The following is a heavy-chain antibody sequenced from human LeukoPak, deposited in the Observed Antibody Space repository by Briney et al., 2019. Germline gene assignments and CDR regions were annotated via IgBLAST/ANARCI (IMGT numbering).Heavy chain of an antibody. CDR2: IKQDGSEK. V-gene: IGHV3-7*01. J-gene: IGHJ4*02. CDR1: GFTFSSYW. D-gene: IGHD3-9*01. CDR3: ARGPVLRYFDWLLHSYYFDY. Sequence: TGGSLRLSCAASGFTFSSYWMSWVRQAPGKGLEWVANIKQDGSEKYYVDSVKGRFTISRDNAKNSLYLQMNSLRAEDTAVYYCARGPVLRYFDWLLHSYYFDYWGQGTLVTVSS.